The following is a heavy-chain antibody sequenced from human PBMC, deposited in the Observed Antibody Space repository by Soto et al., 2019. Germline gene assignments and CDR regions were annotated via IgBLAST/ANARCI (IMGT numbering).Heavy chain of an antibody. Sequence: QVRLVESGGGVAQPGRSLRLSCAASGFTFSSYAMHWVRQAPGKGLEWVAVISFDGNNKYYADSVKGRLTISRDNSKNTLYLQMNSLTAEDTAVDYCARTRISGSWTARYFDSWGQGTLVTVSS. J-gene: IGHJ4*02. D-gene: IGHD6-13*01. V-gene: IGHV3-30-3*01. CDR3: ARTRISGSWTARYFDS. CDR1: GFTFSSYA. CDR2: ISFDGNNK.